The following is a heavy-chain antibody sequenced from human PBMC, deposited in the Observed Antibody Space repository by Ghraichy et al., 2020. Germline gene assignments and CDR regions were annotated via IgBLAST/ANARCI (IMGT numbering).Heavy chain of an antibody. CDR3: AREDVRRFLEWLQTVEYYYYGMDV. CDR1: GFTFSSYG. V-gene: IGHV3-33*01. D-gene: IGHD3-3*01. Sequence: GGSLRLSCAASGFTFSSYGMHWVRQAPGKGLEWVAVIWYDGSNKYYADSVKGRFTISRDNSKNTLYLQMNSLRAEDTAVYYCAREDVRRFLEWLQTVEYYYYGMDVWGQGTTVTVSS. CDR2: IWYDGSNK. J-gene: IGHJ6*02.